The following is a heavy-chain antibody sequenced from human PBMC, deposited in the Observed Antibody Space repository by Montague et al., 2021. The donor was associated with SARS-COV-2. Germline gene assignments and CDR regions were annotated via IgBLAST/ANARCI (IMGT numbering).Heavy chain of an antibody. CDR3: ARGGGYSYGYGGFYFDY. J-gene: IGHJ4*02. CDR1: GGSISSGDYY. V-gene: IGHV4-30-4*01. CDR2: IYYSGST. D-gene: IGHD5-18*01. Sequence: LSLTCTVSGGSISSGDYYWSWIRQPPGKGLEWIGYIYYSGSTYYNPSLKSRVTISVDTSKNQFSLKLSSVTAADTAVYYCARGGGYSYGYGGFYFDYWGQGTLVTVSS.